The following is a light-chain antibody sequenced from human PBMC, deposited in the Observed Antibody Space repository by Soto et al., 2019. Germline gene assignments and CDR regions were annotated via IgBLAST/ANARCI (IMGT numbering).Light chain of an antibody. CDR3: QQYGSSPGT. CDR1: QSVSSSY. J-gene: IGKJ1*01. Sequence: EIVLPQSPGTLSLSPGERATLSCRASQSVSSSYLAWYQQKPGQAPRLLIYGASSRATGIPDRFSGSGSGTDFTLTISRLEPEDFAVYYCQQYGSSPGTFGQGTKVDNK. V-gene: IGKV3-20*01. CDR2: GAS.